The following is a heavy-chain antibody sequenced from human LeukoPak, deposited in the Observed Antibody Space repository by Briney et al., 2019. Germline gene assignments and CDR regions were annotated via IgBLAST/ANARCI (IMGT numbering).Heavy chain of an antibody. Sequence: GASVKVSCKASGYTFTSYGISWVRQAPGQGLEWMGWISAYNGNTNYAQKLQGRVTMTTDTSTSTAYMELRSLRSDDTAVYYCAREVAVVPAANHQYYYYYGMDVWGQGTWSPSP. V-gene: IGHV1-18*01. CDR3: AREVAVVPAANHQYYYYYGMDV. CDR1: GYTFTSYG. J-gene: IGHJ6*02. D-gene: IGHD2-2*01. CDR2: ISAYNGNT.